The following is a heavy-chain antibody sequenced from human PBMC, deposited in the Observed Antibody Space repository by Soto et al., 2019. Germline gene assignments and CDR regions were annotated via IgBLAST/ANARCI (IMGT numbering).Heavy chain of an antibody. CDR2: VYHSGST. Sequence: QVYLQQSGPGLVKPSGTLSLTCAVSGDSISSTHWWTWVRQTPGKGLEWIGEVYHSGSTSYNPSLTSRVTISVDKSNNQSSLKLTSVTAADTAVYYCATLPPRIVVTVLPIPTWGQGTLVSVSS. CDR1: GDSISSTHW. CDR3: ATLPPRIVVTVLPIPT. V-gene: IGHV4-4*02. D-gene: IGHD2-21*01. J-gene: IGHJ5*02.